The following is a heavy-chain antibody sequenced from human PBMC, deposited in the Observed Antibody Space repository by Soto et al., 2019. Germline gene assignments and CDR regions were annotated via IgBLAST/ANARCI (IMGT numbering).Heavy chain of an antibody. CDR1: GGTFSSYR. CDR2: IVPIYRTA. D-gene: IGHD6-13*01. Sequence: QVQLVQSGAEVKKPGSSVKVSCKASGGTFSSYRINWVRQAPGQGLEWVGGIVPIYRTAEYAQKFQGRVTITADESARTSYMELRSLKSQGTAVYYCVRDSGAKLSSSWGQGTLVTVSS. CDR3: VRDSGAKLSSS. J-gene: IGHJ4*02. V-gene: IGHV1-69*01.